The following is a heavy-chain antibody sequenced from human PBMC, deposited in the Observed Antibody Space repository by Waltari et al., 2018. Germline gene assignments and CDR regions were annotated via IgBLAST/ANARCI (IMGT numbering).Heavy chain of an antibody. CDR3: ARSSXSSFDY. Sequence: QVQLQQWGAGLLKPSETLSLTCAXYGGSFSGYYWGWIRQPPGKGLEWIGEINHSGSTNYNPSLKSRVTISVDTSKNQFSLKLSSVTAADTAVYYCARSSXSSFDYWGQGTLVXXSS. V-gene: IGHV4-34*01. CDR1: GGSFSGYY. CDR2: INHSGST. D-gene: IGHD6-6*01. J-gene: IGHJ4*02.